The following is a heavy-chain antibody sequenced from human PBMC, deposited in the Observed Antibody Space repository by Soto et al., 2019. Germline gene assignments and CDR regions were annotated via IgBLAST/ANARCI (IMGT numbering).Heavy chain of an antibody. D-gene: IGHD1-26*01. CDR3: ARVGATTHYFDY. V-gene: IGHV4-34*01. Sequence: SGTLSLTCPVYGGSFSGYYWSWNRQPPGKGLEWIGEINHSGSTNYNPSLKSRVTISVDRSKNQFSLKLSSVTAADTAVYYCARVGATTHYFDYWGQGTLVTVSS. CDR1: GGSFSGYY. CDR2: INHSGST. J-gene: IGHJ4*02.